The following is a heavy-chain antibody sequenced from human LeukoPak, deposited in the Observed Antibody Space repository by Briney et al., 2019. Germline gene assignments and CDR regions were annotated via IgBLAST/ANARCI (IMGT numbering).Heavy chain of an antibody. V-gene: IGHV1-69*05. CDR2: IIPFFGTA. D-gene: IGHD3-10*01. CDR1: GGTFSSYA. Sequence: ASVKVSCKASGGTFSSYAISWVRQAPGQGLEWMGGIIPFFGTANYAQKFQGRVTITTDESTSTAYMELSSLRSEDTAVYYCARDVYLFGGRMVREVFDPWGQGTLVTVSS. CDR3: ARDVYLFGGRMVREVFDP. J-gene: IGHJ5*02.